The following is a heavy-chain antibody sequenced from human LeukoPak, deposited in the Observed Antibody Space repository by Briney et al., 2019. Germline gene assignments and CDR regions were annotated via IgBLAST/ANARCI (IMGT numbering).Heavy chain of an antibody. Sequence: GRSLRLSCAASGFTFSSYGMHWVRQAPGKGLEWVAVIWYDGSNKYYADSVKGRFTISRDNSKNTLYLQMNSLRAEDTAVYYCARQLGCTNGVCYSDWYFDLWGRGTLVTVSS. J-gene: IGHJ2*01. CDR2: IWYDGSNK. CDR1: GFTFSSYG. CDR3: ARQLGCTNGVCYSDWYFDL. V-gene: IGHV3-33*01. D-gene: IGHD2-8*01.